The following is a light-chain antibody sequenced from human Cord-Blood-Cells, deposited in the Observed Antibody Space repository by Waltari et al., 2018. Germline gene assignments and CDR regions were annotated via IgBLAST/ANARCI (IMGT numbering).Light chain of an antibody. CDR2: AAS. Sequence: AIRMPQSPSSFSESTGDRVTITCRASQGISSYLAWYQQKPGKAPKLLIYAASTLQSGVPSRFSGSGSGTDFTLTISCLQSEDFATYYCQQYYSYPWTFGQGTKVEIK. CDR3: QQYYSYPWT. CDR1: QGISSY. J-gene: IGKJ1*01. V-gene: IGKV1-8*01.